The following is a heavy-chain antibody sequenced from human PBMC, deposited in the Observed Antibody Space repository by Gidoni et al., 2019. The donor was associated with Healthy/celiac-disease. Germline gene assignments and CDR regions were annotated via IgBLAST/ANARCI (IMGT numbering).Heavy chain of an antibody. CDR3: ARDRYSSGWQRKYNWFDP. D-gene: IGHD6-19*01. CDR1: GFTFSSYA. V-gene: IGHV3-30-3*01. J-gene: IGHJ5*02. Sequence: QVQLVESGGGVVQPGRSLRLSCAASGFTFSSYAMHWVRQAPGKGLEWVAVISYDGSNKYYADSVKGRFTISRDNSKNTLYLQMNSLRAEDTAVYYCARDRYSSGWQRKYNWFDPWGQGTLVTVSS. CDR2: ISYDGSNK.